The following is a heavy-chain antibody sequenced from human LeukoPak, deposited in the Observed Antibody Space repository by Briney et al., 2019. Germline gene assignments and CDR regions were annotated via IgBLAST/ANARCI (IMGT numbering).Heavy chain of an antibody. V-gene: IGHV3-74*01. CDR2: INSDVSST. Sequence: GGSLRLSCAASAFTFSSYWMHWVRQAPGKGLVWVSRINSDVSSTYYADSVKGRFSISRDNTKNTLYLQMNSLRAEDTAVYYCARRPDAFDMWGQGTMVTVFS. CDR3: ARRPDAFDM. CDR1: AFTFSSYW. J-gene: IGHJ3*02.